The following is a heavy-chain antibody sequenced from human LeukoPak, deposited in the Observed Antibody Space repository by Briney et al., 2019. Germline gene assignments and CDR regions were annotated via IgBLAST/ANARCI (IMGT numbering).Heavy chain of an antibody. CDR1: GFTFNNYA. V-gene: IGHV3-30-3*01. CDR3: ARDRGSSGWFPYGAYFDY. CDR2: ISYDGINK. Sequence: QAGGSLRLSCAASGFTFNNYAMHWVRQAPGKGLEWVAVISYDGINKYYADSVKGRFTISRDNSKDTLYLQMNSLRAEDTAVYYCARDRGSSGWFPYGAYFDYWGQGTLVTVSS. D-gene: IGHD6-19*01. J-gene: IGHJ4*02.